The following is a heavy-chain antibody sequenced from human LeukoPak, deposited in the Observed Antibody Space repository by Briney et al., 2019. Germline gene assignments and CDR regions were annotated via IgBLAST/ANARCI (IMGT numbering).Heavy chain of an antibody. D-gene: IGHD6-6*01. CDR3: ARAYSSSSGRDAFDS. Sequence: GGSLRLSCAASGFTFSDYYMSWIRQAPGKGLEWVSYISSSGSTIYYADSVKGRFTISRDNAKNSLYLQMNSLRDEDTAVYYCARAYSSSSGRDAFDSWGLGTLVTVSS. CDR1: GFTFSDYY. J-gene: IGHJ3*02. CDR2: ISSSGSTI. V-gene: IGHV3-11*04.